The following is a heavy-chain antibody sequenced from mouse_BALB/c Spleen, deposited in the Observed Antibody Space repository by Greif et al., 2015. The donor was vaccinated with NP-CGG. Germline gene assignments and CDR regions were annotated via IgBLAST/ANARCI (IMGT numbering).Heavy chain of an antibody. Sequence: QVHVKQSGSVLVRPGASVKLSCKASGYTFTSSWMHWAKQRPGQGLEWIGEIHTSSGNTNYNEMFKGKATLTVDTSSSTAYVDLSSLTSEDSAVYYCSKSGDYDNSFDYWGQGTTLTVSS. CDR3: SKSGDYDNSFDY. J-gene: IGHJ2*01. V-gene: IGHV1S130*01. CDR1: GYTFTSSW. D-gene: IGHD2-4*01. CDR2: IHTSSGNT.